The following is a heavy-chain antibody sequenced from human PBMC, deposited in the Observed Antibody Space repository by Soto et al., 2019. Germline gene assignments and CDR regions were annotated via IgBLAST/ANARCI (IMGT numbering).Heavy chain of an antibody. CDR3: VRSVPAATWSYSGMDV. Sequence: QVQLQESGPGLVKPSGTLSLTCAVSGGSVSSSSCWSWVRQAPGKGLEWIGEIYHSGTFNYNPSLKSRASMSLDKSRNQISLNMNSVTAADTAVYYCVRSVPAATWSYSGMDVWGQGTTVTVSS. D-gene: IGHD2-2*01. V-gene: IGHV4-4*02. CDR2: IYHSGTF. J-gene: IGHJ6*02. CDR1: GGSVSSSSC.